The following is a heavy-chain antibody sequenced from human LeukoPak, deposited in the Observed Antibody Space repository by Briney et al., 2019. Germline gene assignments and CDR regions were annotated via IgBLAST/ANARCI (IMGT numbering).Heavy chain of an antibody. CDR1: GYSFTSYW. CDR3: ARVFLAAAGINNLDY. D-gene: IGHD6-13*01. CDR2: IYPGDSDT. J-gene: IGHJ4*02. Sequence: GESLKISCKGSGYSFTSYWIGWVRQMPGKGLEWMGIIYPGDSDTRYSPSFQGQVTISADKPISTAYLQWSSLKASDTAMYYCARVFLAAAGINNLDYWGQGTLVTVSS. V-gene: IGHV5-51*04.